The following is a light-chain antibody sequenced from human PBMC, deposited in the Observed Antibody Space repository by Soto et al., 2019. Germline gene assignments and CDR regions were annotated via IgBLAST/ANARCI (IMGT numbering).Light chain of an antibody. J-gene: IGKJ5*01. CDR1: QSVNSN. V-gene: IGKV3-15*01. CDR2: GTS. CDR3: QQYNNWPIT. Sequence: EIVMTQSPATLSLSPGERATLSCRASQSVNSNLAWHQQKAGQAPRLLIYGTSTRATGIPARFSGSGSGTDFTLTISSLQFEDFAVYYCQQYNNWPITFGQGTRLEIK.